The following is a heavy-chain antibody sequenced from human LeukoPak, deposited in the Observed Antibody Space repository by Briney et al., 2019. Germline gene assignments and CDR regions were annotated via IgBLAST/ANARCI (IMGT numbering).Heavy chain of an antibody. CDR2: ISGSRRIT. CDR1: GFSFSDYY. D-gene: IGHD3-10*02. V-gene: IGHV3-11*04. J-gene: IGHJ6*04. CDR3: AELGITMIGGV. Sequence: PGGSLRLSCGASGFSFSDYYMSWIRQAPGKGLEWVSYISGSRRITYYADSVKGRFTISRDNAKNSLYPQMNSLRAEDTAVYYCAELGITMIGGVWGKGTTVTISS.